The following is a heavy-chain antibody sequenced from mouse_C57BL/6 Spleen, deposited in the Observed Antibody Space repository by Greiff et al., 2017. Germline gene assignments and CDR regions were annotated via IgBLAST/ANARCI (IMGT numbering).Heavy chain of an antibody. D-gene: IGHD2-4*01. CDR2: INPNNGGT. CDR3: ARRGDYYDYDGGHFDY. V-gene: IGHV1-26*01. CDR1: GYTFTDYY. Sequence: EVQLQQSGPELVKPGASVKISCKASGYTFTDYYMNWVQQSPGKSLEWIGDINPNNGGTSYNQKFKGKATFTVDKSSSTAYMELRSLTSEDSAVYYCARRGDYYDYDGGHFDYWGQGTTLTVSS. J-gene: IGHJ2*01.